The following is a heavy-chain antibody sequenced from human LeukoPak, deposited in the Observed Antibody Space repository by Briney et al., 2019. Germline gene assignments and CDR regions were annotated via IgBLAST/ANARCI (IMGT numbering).Heavy chain of an antibody. CDR2: IHSSGST. CDR1: GGSIRNYY. Sequence: PSETLSLTCTVSGGSIRNYYWNWIRQSAGRGLELIGRIHSSGSTNYNPSLKSRVTMSVDTSKNQFSLKLTSVTGADTAVYYYTRVAVGSIPHGACDIWGQGTMVTVSS. J-gene: IGHJ3*02. D-gene: IGHD2-21*01. V-gene: IGHV4-4*07. CDR3: TRVAVGSIPHGACDI.